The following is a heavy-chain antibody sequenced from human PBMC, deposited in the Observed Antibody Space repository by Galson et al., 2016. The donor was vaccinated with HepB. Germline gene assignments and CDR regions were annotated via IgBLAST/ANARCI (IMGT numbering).Heavy chain of an antibody. J-gene: IGHJ4*02. Sequence: QSGAEVKKPGESLKISCKGSGYGFTSYWLGWVRQMPGKGLEWMGVIYPGGSETTYSPSFRGQVTMSVDKSISTAYLQWSSLKASDSAMYFCARQRGVGGWYFDSWGQGTLVTVSS. CDR3: ARQRGVGGWYFDS. CDR1: GYGFTSYW. D-gene: IGHD6-19*01. CDR2: IYPGGSET. V-gene: IGHV5-51*01.